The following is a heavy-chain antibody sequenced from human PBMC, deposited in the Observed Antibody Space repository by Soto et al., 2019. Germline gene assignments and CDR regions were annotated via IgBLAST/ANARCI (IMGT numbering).Heavy chain of an antibody. CDR1: GFTFSRYG. V-gene: IGHV3-30*03. CDR3: AREVRGNLTDFGDYEWFDP. J-gene: IGHJ5*02. D-gene: IGHD4-17*01. CDR2: ISYDGGKT. Sequence: QVQLVESGGGVVQPGSSLRLSCAAIGFTFSRYGIHWDRQSPGKGLEWVSFISYDGGKTDYVDSVRGRFTVSRDNSKNILYLQMRSLRAEDTAVHFCAREVRGNLTDFGDYEWFDPWGQGTLVIVSS.